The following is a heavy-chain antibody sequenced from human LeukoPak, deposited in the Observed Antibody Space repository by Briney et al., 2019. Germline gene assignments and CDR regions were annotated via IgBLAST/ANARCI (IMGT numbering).Heavy chain of an antibody. V-gene: IGHV3-53*01. CDR3: ARVLKYFDWLGPDY. CDR2: IYSGGST. Sequence: GGSLRLSCAASGFTVSSNYMSWVRQAPGKGLEWVSVIYSGGSTYYADSVKGRFTISRDNSKNTLYLQVNSLRAEDTAVYYCARVLKYFDWLGPDYWGQGTLVTVSS. D-gene: IGHD3-9*01. CDR1: GFTVSSNY. J-gene: IGHJ4*02.